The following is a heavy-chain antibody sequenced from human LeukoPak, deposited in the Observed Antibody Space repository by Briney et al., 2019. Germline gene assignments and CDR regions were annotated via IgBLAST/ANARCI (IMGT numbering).Heavy chain of an antibody. CDR1: GYTFTSYG. V-gene: IGHV1-18*01. Sequence: ASVKVSCKASGYTFTSYGISWVRQAPGQGLEWMGWISAYNGNTNYAQKLQGRVTMTTDTSTSTAHMELRSLRSDDTAVYYSARDRFTMVRGVIITGGFGYWGQGTLVTVSS. J-gene: IGHJ4*02. D-gene: IGHD3-10*01. CDR2: ISAYNGNT. CDR3: ARDRFTMVRGVIITGGFGY.